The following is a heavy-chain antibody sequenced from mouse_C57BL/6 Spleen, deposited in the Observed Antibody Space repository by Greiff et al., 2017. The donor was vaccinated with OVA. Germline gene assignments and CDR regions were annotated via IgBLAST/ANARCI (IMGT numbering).Heavy chain of an antibody. CDR1: GFTFSNYW. Sequence: EVQLVESGGGLVQPGGSMKLSCVASGFTFSNYWMNWVRQSPEKGLEWVAQIRLKSDNYATHYAESVKGRFTISRDDSKSSVYLQMNNLRAEDTGIYYCTVIYYDYAGVWGTGTTVTVSS. J-gene: IGHJ1*03. D-gene: IGHD2-4*01. V-gene: IGHV6-3*01. CDR3: TVIYYDYAGV. CDR2: IRLKSDNYAT.